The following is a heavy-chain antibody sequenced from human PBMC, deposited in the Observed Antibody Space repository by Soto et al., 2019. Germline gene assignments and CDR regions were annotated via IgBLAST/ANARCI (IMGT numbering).Heavy chain of an antibody. V-gene: IGHV6-1*01. D-gene: IGHD6-19*01. Sequence: TLSLTCALSGDSVSSNSAAWNWIRQSPSRGLEWLGRTYYRSKWYNDYAVSVKSRITINPDTSKNQFSLQLNSVTPEDTAVYYCARDHRSGWFESDYYYGMDVWGQGTTVTVSS. J-gene: IGHJ6*02. CDR3: ARDHRSGWFESDYYYGMDV. CDR1: GDSVSSNSAA. CDR2: TYYRSKWYN.